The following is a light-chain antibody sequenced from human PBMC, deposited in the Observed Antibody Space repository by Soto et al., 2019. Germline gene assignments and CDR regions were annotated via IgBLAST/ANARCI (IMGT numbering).Light chain of an antibody. V-gene: IGKV1-39*01. Sequence: DIKMTQSPSSLSASVGDRVTITCRASQSISSYLNWYQQKPGKAPKLLIYAASSLQSGVPSRFSGSGSGTEFTLTISSLQPEDFATYYCQQSYSTPTFGQGTKLEIK. J-gene: IGKJ2*01. CDR2: AAS. CDR1: QSISSY. CDR3: QQSYSTPT.